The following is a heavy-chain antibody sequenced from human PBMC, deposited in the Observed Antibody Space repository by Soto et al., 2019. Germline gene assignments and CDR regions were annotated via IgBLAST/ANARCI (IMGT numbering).Heavy chain of an antibody. V-gene: IGHV3-33*01. J-gene: IGHJ4*02. CDR2: IWTDGSNK. Sequence: QVQLVESGGGVVQPGRSLRLSCAASGFTFSTYGMHWVRQAPGKGLEWVAVIWTDGSNKYYADSVKGRFTISRDNSKNTLYLQMNSLRAEDTAVYSCARDRYGSGWYYLDYWGQGTLVTVSS. CDR1: GFTFSTYG. D-gene: IGHD6-19*01. CDR3: ARDRYGSGWYYLDY.